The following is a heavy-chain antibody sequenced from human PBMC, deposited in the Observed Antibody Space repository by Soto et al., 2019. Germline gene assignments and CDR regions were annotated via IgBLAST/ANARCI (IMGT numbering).Heavy chain of an antibody. CDR2: INAGNGNT. V-gene: IGHV1-3*01. J-gene: IGHJ6*02. Sequence: GASVKVSCKASGYTFTSYAMHWVRQAPGQRLEWMGWINAGNGNTKYSQKFQGRVTITRDTSASTAYMELSSLRSEDTAVYYCARDFWGNIAARLRAWYYYYGMDVWGQGTTVTVSS. D-gene: IGHD6-6*01. CDR1: GYTFTSYA. CDR3: ARDFWGNIAARLRAWYYYYGMDV.